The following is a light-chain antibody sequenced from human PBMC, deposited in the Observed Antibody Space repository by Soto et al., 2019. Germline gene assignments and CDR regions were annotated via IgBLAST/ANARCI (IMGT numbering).Light chain of an antibody. CDR3: SSYTISNTLV. V-gene: IGLV2-14*01. CDR2: DVS. J-gene: IGLJ1*01. CDR1: SSDVGGYNY. Sequence: QSVLTQPASVSGXPGQSITISCTGTSSDVGGYNYVSWYQQYPGKAPKLMIYDVSNRPSGVSNRFSGSKSGNTASLTISGLQAEDEADYYCSSYTISNTLVFGSGTKLTVL.